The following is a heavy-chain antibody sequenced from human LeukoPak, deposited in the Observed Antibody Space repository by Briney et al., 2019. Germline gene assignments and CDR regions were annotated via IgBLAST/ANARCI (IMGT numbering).Heavy chain of an antibody. CDR3: TSTSYYYDSSGYYNTDY. V-gene: IGHV3-15*01. Sequence: GGSLRLSCAASGFTFSNAWMSWVRQAPGKGLEWVGRIKSKTDGGTTDYAAPVKGRFTISRDDSKNTLYLQMNSLKTEDTAVYYCTSTSYYYDSSGYYNTDYWGQGTLVTVSS. J-gene: IGHJ4*02. CDR2: IKSKTDGGTT. D-gene: IGHD3-22*01. CDR1: GFTFSNAW.